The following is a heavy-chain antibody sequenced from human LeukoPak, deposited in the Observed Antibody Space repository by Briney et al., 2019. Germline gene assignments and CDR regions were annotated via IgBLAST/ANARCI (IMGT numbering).Heavy chain of an antibody. V-gene: IGHV1-69*13. Sequence: GASVKVSCKASVGTFSSYAISWVRQAPGQGLEWMGGIIPIFSTTNYAQKFQGRVTITADESTSTAYMELSSLRSEDTAVYYCAREMLAYCGGDCNYPFGYWGQGNLVTVSS. D-gene: IGHD2-21*02. CDR3: AREMLAYCGGDCNYPFGY. CDR2: IIPIFSTT. CDR1: VGTFSSYA. J-gene: IGHJ4*02.